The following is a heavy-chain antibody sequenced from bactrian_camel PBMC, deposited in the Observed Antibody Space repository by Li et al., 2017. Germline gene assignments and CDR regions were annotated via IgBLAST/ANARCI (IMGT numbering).Heavy chain of an antibody. CDR1: GFTTRDYW. Sequence: HVQLVESGGGLVQPGGSLRLSCAASGFTTRDYWMSWVRQAPGKGLERVSSILSNGVNTYYTDSVRGRFTISRDNAKNTVYLQMNSLKSEDTALYYCAANGVVGWECNEWGRGTQVTVS. J-gene: IGHJ4*01. V-gene: IGHV3-2*01. CDR3: AANGVVGWECNE. D-gene: IGHD2*01. CDR2: ILSNGVNT.